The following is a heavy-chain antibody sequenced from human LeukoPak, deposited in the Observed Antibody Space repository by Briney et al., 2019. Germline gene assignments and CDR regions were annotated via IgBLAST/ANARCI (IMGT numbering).Heavy chain of an antibody. D-gene: IGHD3-22*01. J-gene: IGHJ4*02. V-gene: IGHV3-30*07. CDR3: ARDRSSYYYDSSGEGDY. Sequence: DSVKGRFTISRDNPKNTLYLQMNSLRAEDTAVYYCARDRSSYYYDSSGEGDYWGQGTLVTVSS.